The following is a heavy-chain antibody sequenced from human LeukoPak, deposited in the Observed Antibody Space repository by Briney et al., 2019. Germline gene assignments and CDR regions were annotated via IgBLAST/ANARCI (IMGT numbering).Heavy chain of an antibody. J-gene: IGHJ4*02. D-gene: IGHD3-22*01. CDR2: ISGSGGST. CDR3: AKAPTYYYDPDY. Sequence: PGGSLRLSCAASGFAFSSYAMSWVRQAPGKGLEWVSAISGSGGSTYYADSVKGRFTISRDNSKNTLYLQMNSLRAEDTAVYYCAKAPTYYYDPDYWGQGTLVTVSS. V-gene: IGHV3-23*01. CDR1: GFAFSSYA.